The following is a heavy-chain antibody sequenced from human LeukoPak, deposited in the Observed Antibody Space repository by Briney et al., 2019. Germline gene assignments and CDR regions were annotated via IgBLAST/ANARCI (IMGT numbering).Heavy chain of an antibody. CDR2: IYTSGST. CDR1: GGSISSYY. CDR3: ARTGAIGWNYVPGWFDP. V-gene: IGHV4-4*07. D-gene: IGHD1-7*01. Sequence: SVTLSLTCTVSGGSISSYYWSWIRQPAGKGLEWIGRIYTSGSTNYNPSLRSRVTMSVDTSKNQFSLELSSVTAADTAVYYCARTGAIGWNYVPGWFDPWGQGTLVTVSS. J-gene: IGHJ5*02.